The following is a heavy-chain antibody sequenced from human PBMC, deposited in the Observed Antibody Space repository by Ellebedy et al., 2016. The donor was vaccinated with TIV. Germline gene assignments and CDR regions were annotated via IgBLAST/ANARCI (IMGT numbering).Heavy chain of an antibody. CDR2: IFTSGSF. CDR3: ARVHCSITTCDYYYMDV. D-gene: IGHD1-1*01. J-gene: IGHJ6*03. V-gene: IGHV4-4*07. Sequence: SETLSLTXTVSGGSVSRYFWSWIRQPAGKGLEWIGRIFTSGSFNYNPSLMSRITMSVVTSKSQISLRLNSVTAADTVVYYCARVHCSITTCDYYYMDVWGKGTTVTVSS. CDR1: GGSVSRYF.